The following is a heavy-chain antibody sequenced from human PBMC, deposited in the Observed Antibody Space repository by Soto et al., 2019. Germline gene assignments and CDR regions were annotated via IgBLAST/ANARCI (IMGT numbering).Heavy chain of an antibody. CDR1: CGSISSSSYY. CDR2: IYYSGST. J-gene: IGHJ4*02. V-gene: IGHV4-39*01. D-gene: IGHD6-19*01. Sequence: SETLSVTCTVSCGSISSSSYYWGWIRQPPGKGLEWIGSIYYSGSTYYNPSLKSRVTMSVDTSKNQFSLKLSSVTAADTAVYYCARGRPNGYSSGWYQCEWGQGTLVTVSS. CDR3: ARGRPNGYSSGWYQCE.